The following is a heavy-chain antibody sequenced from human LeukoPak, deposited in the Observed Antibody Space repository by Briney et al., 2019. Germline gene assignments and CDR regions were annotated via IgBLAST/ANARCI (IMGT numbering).Heavy chain of an antibody. Sequence: ASVKVSCKASGGTFSSYAISWVRQAPGQGLEWMGGIIPIFGTANYARKFQGRVTITADESTSTAYMELSSLRSEDTAVYYCARGFGAVWYFDLWGRGTLVTVSS. V-gene: IGHV1-69*01. D-gene: IGHD3-16*01. CDR1: GGTFSSYA. CDR3: ARGFGAVWYFDL. J-gene: IGHJ2*01. CDR2: IIPIFGTA.